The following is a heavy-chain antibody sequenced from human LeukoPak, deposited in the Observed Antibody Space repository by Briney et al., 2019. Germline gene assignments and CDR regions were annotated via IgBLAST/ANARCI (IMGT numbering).Heavy chain of an antibody. CDR3: ARMGEEDALIRDYYYYMDV. V-gene: IGHV1-2*02. CDR2: INPNSGGT. D-gene: IGHD3-16*01. J-gene: IGHJ6*03. Sequence: ASVKVSCKASGYTFTGYYMHWVRQDPGQGLEWMGWINPNSGGTNYAQKFQGRVTMTRDTSISTAYMELSRLRSDDTAVYYCARMGEEDALIRDYYYYMDVWGKGTAVTVSS. CDR1: GYTFTGYY.